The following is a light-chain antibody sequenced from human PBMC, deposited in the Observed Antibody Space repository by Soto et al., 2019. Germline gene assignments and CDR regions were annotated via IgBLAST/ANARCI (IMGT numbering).Light chain of an antibody. Sequence: DIQMAQSPSPLSAHSGGRVPLTFRASQSISSWLAWYQQKPGKAPKLLIYDASSLESGVPSRFSGSGSGTEFTLTISSLQPDDFATYYCQQYNSYPWTFGQGTKVDIK. CDR3: QQYNSYPWT. CDR2: DAS. CDR1: QSISSW. J-gene: IGKJ1*01. V-gene: IGKV1-5*01.